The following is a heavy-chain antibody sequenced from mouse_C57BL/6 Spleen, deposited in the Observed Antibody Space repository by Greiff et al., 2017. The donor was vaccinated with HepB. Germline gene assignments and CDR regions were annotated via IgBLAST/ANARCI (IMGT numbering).Heavy chain of an antibody. Sequence: EVMLVESGGGLVQPGGSMKLSCVASGFTFSNYWMNWVRQSPEKGLEWVAQIRLKSDNYATHYAESVKGRFTISRDDSKSSVYLQMNNLRAEDTGIYYCTGAYYGNYGNAMDYWGQGTSVTVSS. D-gene: IGHD2-10*01. V-gene: IGHV6-3*01. CDR1: GFTFSNYW. J-gene: IGHJ4*01. CDR3: TGAYYGNYGNAMDY. CDR2: IRLKSDNYAT.